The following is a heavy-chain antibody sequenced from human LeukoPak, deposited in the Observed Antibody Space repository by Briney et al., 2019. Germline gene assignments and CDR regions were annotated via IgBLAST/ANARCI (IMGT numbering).Heavy chain of an antibody. D-gene: IGHD5-12*01. Sequence: ASVKVSCKASGYTFTRHYMNWVRQAPGQGLEWMGWISAYNGNTNYAQKLQGRVTMTTDTSTSTAYMELRSLRSDDTAVYYCARDNHVDIVADYWGQGTLVTVSS. CDR1: GYTFTRHY. J-gene: IGHJ4*02. CDR2: ISAYNGNT. V-gene: IGHV1-18*04. CDR3: ARDNHVDIVADY.